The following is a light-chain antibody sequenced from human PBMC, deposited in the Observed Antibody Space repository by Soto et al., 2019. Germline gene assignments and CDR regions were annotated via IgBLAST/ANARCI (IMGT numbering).Light chain of an antibody. V-gene: IGKV3-11*01. Sequence: EIVLPQAPATLSLPQGERANLSCRASQSVQTFLVWYQQIAGQAPRLLIHEASHGAAGIRGRFSGSGFGTDFTLTISSLEPEDAAVYSCQQRSNWPPITFGQGTRLEIK. CDR3: QQRSNWPPIT. CDR1: QSVQTF. J-gene: IGKJ5*01. CDR2: EAS.